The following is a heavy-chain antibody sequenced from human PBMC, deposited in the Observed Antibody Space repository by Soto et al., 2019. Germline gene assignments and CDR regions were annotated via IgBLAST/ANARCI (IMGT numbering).Heavy chain of an antibody. D-gene: IGHD6-13*01. J-gene: IGHJ5*02. Sequence: SETLSLTCTVSGGSISSSSYYWGWIRQPPGKGLEWIGSIYYSGSTYYNPSLKSRVTISVDTSKNQFSLKLSSVTAADTAVYYCARHYKQQQETNWFDPWGQGTLVTVAS. CDR1: GGSISSSSYY. CDR3: ARHYKQQQETNWFDP. CDR2: IYYSGST. V-gene: IGHV4-39*01.